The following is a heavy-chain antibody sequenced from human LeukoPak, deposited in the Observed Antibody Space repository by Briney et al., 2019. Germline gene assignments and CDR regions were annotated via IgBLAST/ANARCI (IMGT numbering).Heavy chain of an antibody. Sequence: SETLSLTCTVSGGSISSSSYYWGWVRQPPGKGLEWIGSIYYSGSTYYNPSLKSRVTISVDTSKNQFSLKLSSVTAADTAVYYCARTGVVVVAATFWLDPWGQGTLVTVSS. CDR2: IYYSGST. J-gene: IGHJ5*02. CDR3: ARTGVVVVAATFWLDP. V-gene: IGHV4-39*07. CDR1: GGSISSSSYY. D-gene: IGHD2-15*01.